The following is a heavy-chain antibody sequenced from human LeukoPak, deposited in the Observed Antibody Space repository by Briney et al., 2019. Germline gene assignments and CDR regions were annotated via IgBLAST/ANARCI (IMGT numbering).Heavy chain of an antibody. CDR1: GFTFSSYW. V-gene: IGHV3-7*01. Sequence: GGSLRLSCAASGFTFSSYWMSWVRQAPGKGLEWVANIKQDGSEKYYVDSVKGRFTISRDNAKNSLYLQMNSLRAEDTAVYYCAREIRGYSGYDPPYFDYWGQGTLVTVSS. J-gene: IGHJ4*02. CDR3: AREIRGYSGYDPPYFDY. CDR2: IKQDGSEK. D-gene: IGHD5-12*01.